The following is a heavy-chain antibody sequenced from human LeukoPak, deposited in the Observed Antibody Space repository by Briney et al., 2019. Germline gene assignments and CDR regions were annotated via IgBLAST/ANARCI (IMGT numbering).Heavy chain of an antibody. V-gene: IGHV3-74*01. CDR1: GFTFSSYW. Sequence: PGGSLRLSCAASGFTFSSYWMHWVRHAPGKGLVWVSRINSDGSSTSYADSVKGRFTISRDNAKNTLYLQMNSLGAEDTAVFYCARGFSMVRAFGIWGLGTMVTVSS. J-gene: IGHJ3*02. CDR2: INSDGSST. D-gene: IGHD3-10*01. CDR3: ARGFSMVRAFGI.